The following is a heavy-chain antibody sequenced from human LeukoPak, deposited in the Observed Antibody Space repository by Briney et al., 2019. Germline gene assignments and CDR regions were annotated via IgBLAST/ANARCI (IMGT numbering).Heavy chain of an antibody. CDR2: VSGHGDTT. CDR1: GFSFTDYA. J-gene: IGHJ4*01. CDR3: ARGSTAAAPGWVY. Sequence: GGSLRLSCAASGFSFTDYAMSWARQPPGKGLEWVSAVSGHGDTTDYVDSVKGRFTISRDNSRNTVHLQIDSLRIEDTGVYYCARGSTAAAPGWVYWGRGTLVTVSS. D-gene: IGHD6-19*01. V-gene: IGHV3-23*01.